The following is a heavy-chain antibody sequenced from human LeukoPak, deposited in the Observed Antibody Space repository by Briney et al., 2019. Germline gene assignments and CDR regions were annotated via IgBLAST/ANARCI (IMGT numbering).Heavy chain of an antibody. J-gene: IGHJ3*02. D-gene: IGHD4-23*01. CDR1: GGSISGYY. CDR2: IYYSGST. Sequence: KTSETLSLTCTVSGGSISGYYWSWIRQPPGKGLEWIGYIYYSGSTNYNPSLKSRVTISVDTSKNQFSLKLSSVTAADTAVYYCARAPPTVVTPGAFDIWGQGTMVTVSS. V-gene: IGHV4-59*01. CDR3: ARAPPTVVTPGAFDI.